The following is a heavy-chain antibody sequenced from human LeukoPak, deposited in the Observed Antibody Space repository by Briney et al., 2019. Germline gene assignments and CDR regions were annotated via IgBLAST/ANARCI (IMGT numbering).Heavy chain of an antibody. CDR3: VRGNDYGGPHY. Sequence: GGSLRLSCAASGFTFSSHSMNWVRQAPGKGLVWVSRIDRDGSRINYADSVKGRFTISRDNGKNTLFLQMNSLRAGDAAVYYCVRGNDYGGPHYWGQGTLVTVSS. CDR2: IDRDGSRI. D-gene: IGHD4-23*01. V-gene: IGHV3-74*01. CDR1: GFTFSSHS. J-gene: IGHJ4*02.